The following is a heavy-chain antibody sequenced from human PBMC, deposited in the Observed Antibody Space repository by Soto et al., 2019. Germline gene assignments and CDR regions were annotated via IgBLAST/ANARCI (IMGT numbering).Heavy chain of an antibody. V-gene: IGHV1-18*01. CDR3: ARDALRFLEWLLFPPYYYGMDV. Sequence: ASVKVSCKASGYTFTSYGISWVGQAPVQGREGMGWISAYNGNTNYAQKLQGRVTMTTDTSTSTAYMELRSLRSDDTAVYYCARDALRFLEWLLFPPYYYGMDVWGQGTTVTVS. CDR2: ISAYNGNT. D-gene: IGHD3-3*01. CDR1: GYTFTSYG. J-gene: IGHJ6*02.